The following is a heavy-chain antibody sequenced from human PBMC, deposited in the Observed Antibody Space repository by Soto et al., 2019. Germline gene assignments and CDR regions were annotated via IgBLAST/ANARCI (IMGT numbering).Heavy chain of an antibody. J-gene: IGHJ6*02. D-gene: IGHD3-10*01. CDR2: IIPIFGTA. CDR3: ALHYGSGSNYYYYGMDV. V-gene: IGHV1-69*12. CDR1: GGTFSSYA. Sequence: QVQLVQSGAEVKKPGSSVKVSCKASGGTFSSYAISWVRQAPGQGLEWMGGIIPIFGTANYAQKFKGRVTITADESTSPPYMEQSSLRSEDTAVYYCALHYGSGSNYYYYGMDVWAQGTTVTVSS.